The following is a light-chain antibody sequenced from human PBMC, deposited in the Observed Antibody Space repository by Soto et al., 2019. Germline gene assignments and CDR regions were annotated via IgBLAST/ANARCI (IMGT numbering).Light chain of an antibody. CDR1: ISNIVGNS. Sequence: QSVLPHPSSVSPAPVHRFTISCSGSISNIVGNSVSWYQQLPGTAPKLIIYDDDKRPSGIPDRFSGSKSGTSPTLAITGFKTGDEADYYCGSSDSSLSAYVFGTGTKVTVL. V-gene: IGLV1-51*01. CDR2: DDD. CDR3: GSSDSSLSAYV. J-gene: IGLJ1*01.